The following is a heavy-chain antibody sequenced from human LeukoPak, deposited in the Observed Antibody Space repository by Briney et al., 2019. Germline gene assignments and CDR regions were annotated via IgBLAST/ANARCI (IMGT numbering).Heavy chain of an antibody. Sequence: ASVKVSCKASGYTFTSYVISWVRQTPGQGLEWMGWVSAYSGNTNYAQALQGRLTVTTDTSTSTAYMELRSLRPDDTAVYYCARDHSSSIHYYYYYCMDVWGQGTTVTVSS. V-gene: IGHV1-18*01. CDR1: GYTFTSYV. CDR3: ARDHSSSIHYYYYYCMDV. CDR2: VSAYSGNT. J-gene: IGHJ6*02. D-gene: IGHD6-6*01.